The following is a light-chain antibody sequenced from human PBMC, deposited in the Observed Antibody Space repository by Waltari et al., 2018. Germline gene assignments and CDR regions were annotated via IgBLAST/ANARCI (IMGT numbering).Light chain of an antibody. J-gene: IGKJ5*01. CDR1: QNTKKY. CDR2: AAS. Sequence: DIQFTHSPLSLSASVGDRVTITCRASQNTKKYLNWYKHMPGKAPKLLLYAASSWLRGGPSRFSGSGAGTDFTLTISSLQPEDFATYYCQQSYSTHQSTFGQGTRLDLK. CDR3: QQSYSTHQST. V-gene: IGKV1-39*01.